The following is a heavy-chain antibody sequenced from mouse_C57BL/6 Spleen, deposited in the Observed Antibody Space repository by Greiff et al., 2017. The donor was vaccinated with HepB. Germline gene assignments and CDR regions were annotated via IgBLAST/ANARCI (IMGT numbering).Heavy chain of an antibody. Sequence: DVMLVESGGDLVKPGGSLKLSCAASGFTFSSYGMSWVRQTPDKRLEWVATISSGGSYTYYPDSVKGRFTISRDNAKNTLYLQMSSLKSEDTAMYYCARQDDYYGSSDGYFDVWGTGTTVTVSS. D-gene: IGHD1-1*01. CDR2: ISSGGSYT. V-gene: IGHV5-6*02. J-gene: IGHJ1*03. CDR1: GFTFSSYG. CDR3: ARQDDYYGSSDGYFDV.